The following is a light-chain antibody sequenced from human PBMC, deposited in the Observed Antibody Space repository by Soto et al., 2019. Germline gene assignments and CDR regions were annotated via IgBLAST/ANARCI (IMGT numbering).Light chain of an antibody. CDR3: QQRHSGWT. V-gene: IGKV3-11*01. J-gene: IGKJ1*01. CDR1: QSVGNN. Sequence: EIVLTQSPATLSLSPGERATLSCRASQSVGNNLAWYQQKPGQAPRLLIYDSSNRATGIPARFSGSGSGTDFILTISSLEPEDSAVYYCQQRHSGWTFGQGTKVEIK. CDR2: DSS.